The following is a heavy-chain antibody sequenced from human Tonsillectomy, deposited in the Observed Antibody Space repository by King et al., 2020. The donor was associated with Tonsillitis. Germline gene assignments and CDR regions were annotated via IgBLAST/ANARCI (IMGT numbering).Heavy chain of an antibody. V-gene: IGHV3-30*18. J-gene: IGHJ6*02. CDR1: GFTFSSYG. CDR3: AKDRGYCSSTNCYGGMDV. D-gene: IGHD2-2*01. Sequence: VQLVQSGGGVVQPGRSLRLSCAASGFTFSSYGMHWVRQAPGKGLEWVAVISYDGSNKHYADSVKGRFTISRDNSKNTLYLQMNRLRAEDTAVYYCAKDRGYCSSTNCYGGMDVWGQGTTVTVSS. CDR2: ISYDGSNK.